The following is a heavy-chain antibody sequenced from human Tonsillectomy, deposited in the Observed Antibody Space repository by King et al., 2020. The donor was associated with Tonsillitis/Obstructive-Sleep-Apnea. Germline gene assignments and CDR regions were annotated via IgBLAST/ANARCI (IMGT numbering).Heavy chain of an antibody. Sequence: VQLVESGGGLVQPGGSLRLSCAASGFTFSSYAMSWVGQAPGKVLEWVSLISGIGGSTYYADSVKGRLTSSRDNSKNTLYLQMNSLRAEDTAVYYCAKALTTVTTTPDWFDPWGQGTLVTVSS. CDR1: GFTFSSYA. CDR3: AKALTTVTTTPDWFDP. D-gene: IGHD4-17*01. J-gene: IGHJ5*02. CDR2: ISGIGGST. V-gene: IGHV3-23*04.